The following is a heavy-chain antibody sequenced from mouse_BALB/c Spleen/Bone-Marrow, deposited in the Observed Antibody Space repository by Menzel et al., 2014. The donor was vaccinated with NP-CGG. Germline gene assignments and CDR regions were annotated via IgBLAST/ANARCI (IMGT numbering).Heavy chain of an antibody. CDR2: NLPGSGST. CDR3: ARGIDYYAMDC. J-gene: IGHJ4*01. CDR1: GYTFSSYW. V-gene: IGHV1-9*01. Sequence: VQVVESGAELMKPGASVKISCKVTGYTFSSYWIEWVKQRPGHGLEWIGENLPGSGSTNYNEKFKGKATFTADTSSNTAYMQLSSLTSEDSAVYYCARGIDYYAMDCWGQGTSVAISS.